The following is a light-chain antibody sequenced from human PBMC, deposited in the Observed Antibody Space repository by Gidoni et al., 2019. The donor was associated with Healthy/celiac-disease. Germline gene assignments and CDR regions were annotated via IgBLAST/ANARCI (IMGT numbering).Light chain of an antibody. CDR2: VGTGGIVG. Sequence: QPVLTQPPSASASLGASVTLTCTLSSGYSNYKVDWYQQRPGKGPRFVMRVGTGGIVGPKGDGIPDRFSVLGSGLNRYLTIKNIQEEDESDYHCGADHGSGSIVVFGGGTKLTVL. CDR1: SGYSNYK. V-gene: IGLV9-49*01. J-gene: IGLJ2*01. CDR3: GADHGSGSIVV.